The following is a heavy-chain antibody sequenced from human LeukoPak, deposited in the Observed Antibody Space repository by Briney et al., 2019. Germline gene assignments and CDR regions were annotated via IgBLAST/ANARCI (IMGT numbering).Heavy chain of an antibody. CDR2: IYYSGST. J-gene: IGHJ6*02. Sequence: SETLSLTCTVSGGSISSYYWSWIRQPPGKGLEWIGYIYYSGSTNYNPSLKSRVSISVDTSKNQFSLRLTSVTAADTAVYYCARLRQQRVLGMDVWGQGTTVTVSS. V-gene: IGHV4-59*01. CDR1: GGSISSYY. CDR3: ARLRQQRVLGMDV. D-gene: IGHD3-16*01.